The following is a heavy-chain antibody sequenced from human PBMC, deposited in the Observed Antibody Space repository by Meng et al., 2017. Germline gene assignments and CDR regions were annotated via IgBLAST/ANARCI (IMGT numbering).Heavy chain of an antibody. J-gene: IGHJ5*02. V-gene: IGHV4-59*01. CDR1: GGSISSYY. Sequence: GSLRLSCPVSGGSISSYYWSCIRQPAGNVMEWIGYIYYSGSTNYNRSLKSRVTISVDTSKNQSSLKLSSVDAADTAVYYCGRDNIAVAGILGNWFDPWGQGTLVTVPQ. CDR3: GRDNIAVAGILGNWFDP. D-gene: IGHD6-19*01. CDR2: IYYSGST.